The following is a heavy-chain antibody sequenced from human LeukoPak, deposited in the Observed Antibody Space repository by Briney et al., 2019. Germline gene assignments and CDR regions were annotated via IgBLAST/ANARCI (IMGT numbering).Heavy chain of an antibody. J-gene: IGHJ5*02. CDR1: TGSISPYY. CDR3: ARAGRSGTDWFDP. Sequence: DPSETLSLTCSVSTGSISPYYRSWIRQPPGKGLEWIGYTYYNGNTNYSPSLKSRVTMSVDTSKKQFSLELYSVTAADTAVYYCARAGRSGTDWFDPWGQGILVTVSS. CDR2: TYYNGNT. D-gene: IGHD1-14*01. V-gene: IGHV4-59*01.